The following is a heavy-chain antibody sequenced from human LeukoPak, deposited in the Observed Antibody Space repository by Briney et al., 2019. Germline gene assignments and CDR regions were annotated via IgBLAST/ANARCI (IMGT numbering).Heavy chain of an antibody. J-gene: IGHJ5*02. V-gene: IGHV4-39*01. Sequence: SETLSLTCTVPGGSISSSSYYWGWIRQPPGKGLEWIGSIYYSGSTYYNPSLKSRVTISVDTSKNQFSLKLSSVTAADTAVYYCARKVGRFGLRFESSWFDPWGQGTLVTVSS. D-gene: IGHD5-12*01. CDR1: GGSISSSSYY. CDR3: ARKVGRFGLRFESSWFDP. CDR2: IYYSGST.